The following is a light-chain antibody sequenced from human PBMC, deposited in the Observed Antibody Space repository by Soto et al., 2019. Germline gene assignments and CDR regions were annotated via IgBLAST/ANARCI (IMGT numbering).Light chain of an antibody. CDR3: QQRSNWPPL. J-gene: IGKJ5*01. V-gene: IGKV3-11*01. CDR2: DAS. Sequence: EIVLTQSPATLSLSTGERATLSCRASQSVSSYLAWYQQKPGQAPRLLIYDASNRATGIPARFSGSGSGTDFTLTISSLEPEDFAVYYCQQRSNWPPLFGQGTRLEIK. CDR1: QSVSSY.